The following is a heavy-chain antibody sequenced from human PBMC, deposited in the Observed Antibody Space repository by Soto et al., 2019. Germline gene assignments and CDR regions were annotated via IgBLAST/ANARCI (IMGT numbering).Heavy chain of an antibody. V-gene: IGHV2-5*02. Sequence: GPTLVNPTQPLALTSPFSGCSLTTRGVGVGWIRQPPGKALECLALIYWDDDKRYSPSLQSRLSITKDTSKNQVVLTMTNVDPVDTATYYCAHIPNYYQYDWFDPWGQGTLVTVPS. CDR1: GCSLTTRGVG. CDR3: AHIPNYYQYDWFDP. CDR2: IYWDDDK. J-gene: IGHJ5*02. D-gene: IGHD3-16*01.